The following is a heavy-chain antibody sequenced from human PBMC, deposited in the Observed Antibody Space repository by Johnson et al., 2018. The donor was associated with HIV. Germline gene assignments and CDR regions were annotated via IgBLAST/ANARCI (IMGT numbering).Heavy chain of an antibody. CDR2: IWYDGSNK. Sequence: QVQLVESGGGVGQPGGSLRLSCAASGFIFSTYGMHWVRQAPGKGLEWVAVIWYDGSNKYYAESVKGRFTISRDNSKNTLYLQMNSLRPEDAAVYYCARDAARGYGSELDAFDIWGQGTMVTVSS. D-gene: IGHD3-10*01. J-gene: IGHJ3*02. V-gene: IGHV3-30*19. CDR1: GFIFSTYG. CDR3: ARDAARGYGSELDAFDI.